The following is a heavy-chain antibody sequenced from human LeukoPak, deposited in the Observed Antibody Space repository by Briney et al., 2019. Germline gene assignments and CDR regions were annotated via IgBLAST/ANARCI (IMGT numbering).Heavy chain of an antibody. D-gene: IGHD3-16*01. Sequence: GASAKVSCKASGGTFSSYAISWVRQTPGQGLEWMGRIIPIFGTANYAQKFQGRVTITADKSTSTAYMGLSSLRSEDTAVYYCARDSVSGSHWGQGTLVTVSS. CDR2: IIPIFGTA. CDR1: GGTFSSYA. V-gene: IGHV1-69*06. J-gene: IGHJ4*02. CDR3: ARDSVSGSH.